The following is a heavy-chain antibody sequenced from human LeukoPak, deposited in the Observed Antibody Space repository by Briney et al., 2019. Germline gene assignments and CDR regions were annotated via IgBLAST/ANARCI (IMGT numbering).Heavy chain of an antibody. J-gene: IGHJ4*02. V-gene: IGHV4-59*01. D-gene: IGHD5-24*01. CDR2: VYNSGST. Sequence: ETLSLTCTVSGGFISIYYWSWIRQPPGKGLEWIGYVYNSGSTDYNPSLKSRVTISADTSKNQFSLKLSSVIAADTAVYYCVRDRELNYWGQGILVTVSS. CDR3: VRDRELNY. CDR1: GGFISIYY.